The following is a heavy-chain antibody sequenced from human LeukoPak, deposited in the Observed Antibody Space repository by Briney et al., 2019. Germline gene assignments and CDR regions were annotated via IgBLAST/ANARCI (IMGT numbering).Heavy chain of an antibody. V-gene: IGHV3-7*01. Sequence: PGGSLRLSCAASGFTFSSYWMSWVRQAPGKGLEWVANIKQDGSEKYYVDSVKGRFTISRDNAKNSLYLQMNSLRAEDTAVYYCARELYYYGSGSYYAFDYWGQGTLVTVSS. CDR2: IKQDGSEK. D-gene: IGHD3-10*01. CDR1: GFTFSSYW. CDR3: ARELYYYGSGSYYAFDY. J-gene: IGHJ4*02.